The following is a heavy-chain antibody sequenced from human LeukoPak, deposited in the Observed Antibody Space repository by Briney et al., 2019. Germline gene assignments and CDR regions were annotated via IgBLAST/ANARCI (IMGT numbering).Heavy chain of an antibody. J-gene: IGHJ4*02. CDR3: ARAHDYGALN. Sequence: GGSLRLSCAASGVTFSSYSMNWVCQGPGKGLDWVSSISSSSSYIYYANSVKGRFTISREKAKNSLYLQMNSLRAEDTAVYYCARAHDYGALNWGERTLVTVSS. CDR2: ISSSSSYI. D-gene: IGHD4-17*01. V-gene: IGHV3-21*01. CDR1: GVTFSSYS.